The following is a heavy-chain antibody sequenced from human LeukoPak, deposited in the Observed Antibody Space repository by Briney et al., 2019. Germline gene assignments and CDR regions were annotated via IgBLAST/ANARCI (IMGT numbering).Heavy chain of an antibody. CDR1: GFTFSSYA. D-gene: IGHD3-3*01. CDR3: APPPFWSGPP. J-gene: IGHJ4*02. Sequence: GGSLRLSCAASGFTFSSYAMSWVRQAPGKGLEWVSAISGSGGSTYYADSVKVRFTISRDNSKNTLYLQMNSLRAEDTAAYYCAPPPFWSGPPWGQGTLVTVSS. CDR2: ISGSGGST. V-gene: IGHV3-23*01.